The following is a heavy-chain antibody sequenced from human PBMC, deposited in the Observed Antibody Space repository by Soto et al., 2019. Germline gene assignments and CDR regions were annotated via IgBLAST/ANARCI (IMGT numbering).Heavy chain of an antibody. Sequence: GSLRLSCVASGFTFSNAWMSWVRQAPGKGLEWVGRIKGKTDGGTTDYAAPVKGRFTISRHDSKNTLYLQMNSLKTEDTAVYYCTTAYDSSGYYYWESQFDPWGQGTQVTVSS. CDR2: IKGKTDGGTT. D-gene: IGHD3-22*01. J-gene: IGHJ5*02. V-gene: IGHV3-15*01. CDR3: TTAYDSSGYYYWESQFDP. CDR1: GFTFSNAW.